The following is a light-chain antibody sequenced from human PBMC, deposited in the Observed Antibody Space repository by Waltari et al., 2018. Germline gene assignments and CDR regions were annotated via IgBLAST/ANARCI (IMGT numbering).Light chain of an antibody. Sequence: EIVLTQSPATLSLSPGERATLSCRASQSVSSYLGWYQQKPGQAPRLLIYDASNRATGIPARFGGSGSGTDFTLTISSLEPEDFAVYYCQQRTNWPPTFDQGTKVEIK. CDR3: QQRTNWPPT. CDR1: QSVSSY. J-gene: IGKJ1*01. V-gene: IGKV3-11*01. CDR2: DAS.